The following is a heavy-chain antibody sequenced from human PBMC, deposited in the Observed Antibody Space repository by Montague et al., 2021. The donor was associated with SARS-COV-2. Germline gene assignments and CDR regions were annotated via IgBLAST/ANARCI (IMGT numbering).Heavy chain of an antibody. J-gene: IGHJ4*02. CDR3: ARDVRYYYDQ. D-gene: IGHD3-10*01. V-gene: IGHV4-59*01. Sequence: SETLSLTCSVSGGSMSSYHWVWIRQPPGKGLEWIGYVSYRGSTNXNLSLKSRVTISLDTSKDRFSLRVTSVTAADTAVYYCARDVRYYYDQWGQGILVTVSS. CDR1: GGSMSSYH. CDR2: VSYRGST.